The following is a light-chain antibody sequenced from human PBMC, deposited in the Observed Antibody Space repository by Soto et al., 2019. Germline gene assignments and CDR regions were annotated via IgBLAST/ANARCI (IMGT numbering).Light chain of an antibody. CDR2: DAS. J-gene: IGKJ1*01. CDR1: QSVSSY. CDR3: HQSYNVLSWT. V-gene: IGKV3-11*01. Sequence: EIVLTQSPATLSVSPGERATLSCRASQSVSSYLAWYQQKPGQAPRLLIYDASNRATGIPARFSGSGSGTDFTLTISSLEPEDFASYYCHQSYNVLSWTFGQGTKVDIK.